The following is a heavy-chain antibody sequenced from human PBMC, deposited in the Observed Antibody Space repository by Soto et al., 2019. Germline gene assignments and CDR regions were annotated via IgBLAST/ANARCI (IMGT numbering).Heavy chain of an antibody. CDR2: IFYSGRT. CDR1: GDSITSGDYY. D-gene: IGHD6-19*01. CDR3: ARAEVAVAGSGWFEA. Sequence: SETLSLTCTVSGDSITSGDYYWSWVRQPPGKGLEWIGYIFYSGRTYYKASLKSRVKISLDMSRNKFSLKLTSVTAAETAVYYCARAEVAVAGSGWFEAWGHGTLVTVSS. J-gene: IGHJ5*01. V-gene: IGHV4-30-4*01.